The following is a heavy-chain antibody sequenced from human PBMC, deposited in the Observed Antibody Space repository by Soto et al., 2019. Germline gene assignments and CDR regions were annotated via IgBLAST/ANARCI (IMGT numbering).Heavy chain of an antibody. D-gene: IGHD4-17*01. CDR2: IYHSGST. V-gene: IGHV4-38-2*01. Sequence: SATLSLTCGVSGYSISSGYYWGWIRQPPGKGLEWIASIYHSGSTYYNPSLKSRVTISVDTSKNQFSLKLSSVTAADTAVYYCARGAATVTPGWFDPWGQGTLVTVSS. J-gene: IGHJ5*02. CDR1: GYSISSGYY. CDR3: ARGAATVTPGWFDP.